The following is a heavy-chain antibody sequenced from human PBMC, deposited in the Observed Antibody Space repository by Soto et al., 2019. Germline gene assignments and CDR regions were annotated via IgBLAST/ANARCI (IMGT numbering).Heavy chain of an antibody. CDR3: ARLAGIAAAGSRNWFDP. J-gene: IGHJ5*02. Sequence: SETLSLTCTVSGGSISSYYWSWIRQPPGKGLEWIGYIYYSGSTNYNPSLKSRVTISVDTSKNQFSLKLSSVTAADTAVYYCARLAGIAAAGSRNWFDPWGQGTLVTVSS. CDR2: IYYSGST. CDR1: GGSISSYY. V-gene: IGHV4-59*08. D-gene: IGHD6-13*01.